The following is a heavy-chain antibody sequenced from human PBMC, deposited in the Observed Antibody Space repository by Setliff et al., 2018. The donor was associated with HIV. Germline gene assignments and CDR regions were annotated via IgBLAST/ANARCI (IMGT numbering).Heavy chain of an antibody. J-gene: IGHJ4*02. CDR2: ISTYIGNS. Sequence: ASVKVSCKASGYTFTNYAISWVRQAPGQGLEWMGWISTYIGNSNYAQKFQGRVTMTTDTSTNTAYMELRSLRSDDTAVYYCAAARLLNDYRDPGAYYFDFWGQGTLVTVSS. CDR3: AAARLLNDYRDPGAYYFDF. V-gene: IGHV1-18*01. CDR1: GYTFTNYA. D-gene: IGHD4-4*01.